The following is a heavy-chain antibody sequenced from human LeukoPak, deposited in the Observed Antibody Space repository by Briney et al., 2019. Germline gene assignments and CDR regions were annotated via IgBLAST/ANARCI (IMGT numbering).Heavy chain of an antibody. J-gene: IGHJ4*02. CDR1: GGSISTYY. Sequence: SETLSLTCTVSGGSISTYYWSWIRQPPGKGLEWIGYIYYSGSTNYNPSLKSRVTISVDTSKNQFSLKLSSVTAADTAVYYCARHVRSYGLPYYFDYWGQGTLVTVSS. V-gene: IGHV4-59*08. D-gene: IGHD5-18*01. CDR2: IYYSGST. CDR3: ARHVRSYGLPYYFDY.